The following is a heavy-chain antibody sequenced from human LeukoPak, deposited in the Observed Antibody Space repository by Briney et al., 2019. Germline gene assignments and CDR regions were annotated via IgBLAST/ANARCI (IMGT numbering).Heavy chain of an antibody. CDR3: AKDRVGYRFAFDI. CDR2: ISWNSGSI. V-gene: IGHV3-9*01. J-gene: IGHJ3*02. CDR1: GFTVSSNY. Sequence: GGSLRLSCAASGFTVSSNYMSWVRQAPGKGLEWVSGISWNSGSIGYADPVKGRFTISRDNAKNSLYLQMNSLRAEDTALYYCAKDRVGYRFAFDIWGQGTMVTVSS. D-gene: IGHD6-13*01.